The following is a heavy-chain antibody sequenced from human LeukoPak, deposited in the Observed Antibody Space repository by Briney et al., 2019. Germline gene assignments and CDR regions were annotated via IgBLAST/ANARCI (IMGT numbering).Heavy chain of an antibody. Sequence: PGMSLRLSCAASGFAFDDHALHWVRQAPGKGMEWVSGVSWNSGTIGYGESVRGRFTISRDNAKNSLFLQMDSLRPEDTGLYYCAKDRAQGVPFRVIDHWGQGTLVTVTS. CDR1: GFAFDDHA. V-gene: IGHV3-9*01. J-gene: IGHJ1*01. CDR2: VSWNSGTI. CDR3: AKDRAQGVPFRVIDH. D-gene: IGHD2-21*01.